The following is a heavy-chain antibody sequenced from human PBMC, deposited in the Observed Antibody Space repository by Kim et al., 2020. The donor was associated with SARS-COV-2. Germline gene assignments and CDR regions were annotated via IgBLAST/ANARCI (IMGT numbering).Heavy chain of an antibody. J-gene: IGHJ4*02. CDR1: GFTFSSYD. V-gene: IGHV3-13*01. D-gene: IGHD3-10*01. CDR2: IGTAGDT. CDR3: ARGRWFGELYDSSGETFDY. Sequence: GWSLRLSCAASGFTFSSYDMHWVRQATGKGLEWVSAIGTAGDTYYPGSVKGRFTISRENAKNSLYLQMNSLRAGDTAVYYCARGRWFGELYDSSGETFDYWGQGTLVTVSS.